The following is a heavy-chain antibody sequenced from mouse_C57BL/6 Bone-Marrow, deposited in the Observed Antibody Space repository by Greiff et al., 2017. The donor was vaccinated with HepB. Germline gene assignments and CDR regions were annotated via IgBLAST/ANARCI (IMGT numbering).Heavy chain of an antibody. CDR1: GYAFSSSW. D-gene: IGHD1-2*01. V-gene: IGHV1-82*01. Sequence: VQLQQSGPELVKPGASVKISCKASGYAFSSSWMNWVKQRPGKGLEWIGRIYPGDGDTNYNGKFKGKATLTADKSSSTAYMQLSSLTSEDSAVYFWARRTTAYYFDYWGQGTTLTVSS. J-gene: IGHJ2*01. CDR3: ARRTTAYYFDY. CDR2: IYPGDGDT.